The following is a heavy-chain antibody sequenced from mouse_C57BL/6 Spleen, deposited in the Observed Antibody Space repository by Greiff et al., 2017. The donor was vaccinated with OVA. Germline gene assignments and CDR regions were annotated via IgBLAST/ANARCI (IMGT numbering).Heavy chain of an antibody. D-gene: IGHD1-1*01. CDR1: GYSITSGYD. J-gene: IGHJ1*03. Sequence: DVQLQESGPGMVKPSQSLSLTCTVTGYSITSGYDWHWIRHFPGNKLEWMGYISYSGSTNYNPSLKSRISITHDTSKNHFFLKLNSVTTEDAATYYCARGITAVVARDWYFDVWGTGTTVTVSS. CDR2: ISYSGST. CDR3: ARGITAVVARDWYFDV. V-gene: IGHV3-1*01.